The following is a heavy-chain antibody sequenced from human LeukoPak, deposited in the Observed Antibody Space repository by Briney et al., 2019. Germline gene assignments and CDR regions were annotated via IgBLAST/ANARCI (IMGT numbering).Heavy chain of an antibody. V-gene: IGHV3-7*01. CDR1: GFTFSSYW. D-gene: IGHD1-26*01. J-gene: IGHJ4*02. CDR2: INGDGSIE. Sequence: PGGSLRLSCAASGFTFSSYWMTWARQAPGKGREWGSNINGDGSIENYVHSVRGRFSILSDNAKHALYLQMNSLTVDATAIYYCARDPIVGDTGGGDYWGQGTLVTVSS. CDR3: ARDPIVGDTGGGDY.